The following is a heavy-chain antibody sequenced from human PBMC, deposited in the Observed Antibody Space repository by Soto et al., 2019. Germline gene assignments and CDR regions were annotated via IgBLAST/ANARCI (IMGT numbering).Heavy chain of an antibody. CDR1: GFKYTDFA. CDR2: ISYDGSDK. Sequence: VQLVESGGGEVQPGRSLRLSCAASGFKYTDFALHWVRQAPGKGLEWVAIISYDGSDKYYADSVKGRFVISRDNPKNTLYLEMNSLRPEDTAVSFCARRAWDSYYAIDVWGQGTTVTVFS. V-gene: IGHV3-30*09. D-gene: IGHD3-22*01. CDR3: ARRAWDSYYAIDV. J-gene: IGHJ6*02.